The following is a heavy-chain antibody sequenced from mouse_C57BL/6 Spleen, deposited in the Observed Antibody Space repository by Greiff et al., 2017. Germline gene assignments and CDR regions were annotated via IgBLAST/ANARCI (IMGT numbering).Heavy chain of an antibody. CDR2: ISSGGSYT. CDR1: GFTFSSYG. Sequence: EVNVVESGGDLVKPGGSLKLSCAASGFTFSSYGMSWVRQTPDKRLEWVATISSGGSYTYYPDSVKGRFTISRDNAKNTLYLQMSSLKSEDTAMYYCARRRSSDWCFEVWGTGTTVTASS. J-gene: IGHJ1*03. CDR3: ARRRSSDWCFEV. D-gene: IGHD1-1*01. V-gene: IGHV5-6*02.